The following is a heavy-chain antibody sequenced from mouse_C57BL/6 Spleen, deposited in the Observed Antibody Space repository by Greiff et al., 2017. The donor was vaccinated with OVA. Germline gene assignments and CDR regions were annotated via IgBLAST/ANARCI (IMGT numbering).Heavy chain of an antibody. V-gene: IGHV1-61*01. D-gene: IGHD2-10*02. Sequence: QVQLQQSGAELVRPGSSVKLSCKASGYTFTSYWMDWVKQRPGQGLEWIGNIYPSDSETHYNQKFKDKATLTVDKSSSTAYMQLSSLTSEDSAVYYCARRSSSSWFAYWGQGTLVTVSA. CDR1: GYTFTSYW. J-gene: IGHJ3*01. CDR3: ARRSSSSWFAY. CDR2: IYPSDSET.